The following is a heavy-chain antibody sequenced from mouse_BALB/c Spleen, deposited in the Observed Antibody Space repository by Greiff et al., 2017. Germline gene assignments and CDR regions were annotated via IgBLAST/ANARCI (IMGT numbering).Heavy chain of an antibody. D-gene: IGHD1-1*01. V-gene: IGHV7-3*02. J-gene: IGHJ3*01. Sequence: EVQLVESGGGLVQPGGSLRLSCATSGFTFTDYYMSWVRQPPGKALEWLGFIRNKANGYTTEYSASVKGRFTISRDNSQSILYLQMNTLRAEDSATYYCAREGGYYGSSWFAYWGQGTLVTVSA. CDR3: AREGGYYGSSWFAY. CDR2: IRNKANGYTT. CDR1: GFTFTDYY.